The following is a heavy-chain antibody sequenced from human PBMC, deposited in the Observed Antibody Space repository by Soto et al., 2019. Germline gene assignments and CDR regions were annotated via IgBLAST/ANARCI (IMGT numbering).Heavy chain of an antibody. CDR1: GGSIGTYY. CDR3: ARHPGYYDILTGYTTYYFDY. Sequence: SETLSLTCTVSGGSIGTYYWSWIRQPPGKGLEWIGYIYYRGNTDYNPSLKSRVTISLDTPKNQFPLKLSSVTAADTAVYYCARHPGYYDILTGYTTYYFDYWGQGILVTVS. J-gene: IGHJ4*02. D-gene: IGHD3-9*01. V-gene: IGHV4-59*08. CDR2: IYYRGNT.